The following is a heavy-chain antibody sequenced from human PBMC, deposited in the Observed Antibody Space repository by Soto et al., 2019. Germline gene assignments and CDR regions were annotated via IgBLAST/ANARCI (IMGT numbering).Heavy chain of an antibody. CDR2: IIPMFDTP. J-gene: IGHJ4*02. Sequence: QVQLVQSGAEVKRPGSSVKVSCQASGGTFSNYAISWVRQAPGQGLEWMGGIIPMFDTPSYAQKFQGRVTITADKFTNTAYRELSRLRSEDTAVFYCARVSDPTRNYNFAYWGQGTLVTVSS. CDR1: GGTFSNYA. V-gene: IGHV1-69*06. CDR3: ARVSDPTRNYNFAY. D-gene: IGHD4-4*01.